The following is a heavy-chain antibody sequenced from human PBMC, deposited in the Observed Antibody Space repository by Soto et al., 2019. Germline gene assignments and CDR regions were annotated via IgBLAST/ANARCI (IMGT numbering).Heavy chain of an antibody. V-gene: IGHV3-73*01. CDR2: IRSKANSYAT. J-gene: IGHJ6*02. Sequence: EVQLVESGGGLVQPGGSLKLSCAASGITFSGAAMHWVRQASGKGLEWVGRIRSKANSYATEYAASVKGRFTSSRDHSKNTAYLQMNSLNTEDTAVYYCRGYCISSSCYESGMDVWGQGTTVIVSS. CDR3: RGYCISSSCYESGMDV. CDR1: GITFSGAA. D-gene: IGHD2-2*01.